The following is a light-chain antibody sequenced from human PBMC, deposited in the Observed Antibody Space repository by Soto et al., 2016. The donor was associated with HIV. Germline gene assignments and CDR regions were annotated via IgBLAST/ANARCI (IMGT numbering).Light chain of an antibody. Sequence: DVVMTQSPLSLPVTLGQPASISCRSSQSLVFSDGNIYLNWFHQRPGQSPRRLIHKVSNRDYDVPDRFSGSGSGTDFALHISRVEAGGYWSFYFCMHGRHWDLAFGQGTKVEIK. CDR3: MHGRHWDLA. CDR1: QSLVFSDGNIY. V-gene: IGKV2-30*01. CDR2: KVS. J-gene: IGKJ1*01.